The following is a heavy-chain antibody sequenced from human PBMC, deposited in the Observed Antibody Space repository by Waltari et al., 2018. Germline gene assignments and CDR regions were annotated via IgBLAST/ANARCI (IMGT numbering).Heavy chain of an antibody. CDR3: ARESWRYAFDI. CDR1: GFTFGSYG. CDR2: IWYDGSNK. V-gene: IGHV3-33*01. J-gene: IGHJ3*02. Sequence: QVQLVESGGGVVQPGRSLRLSCAASGFTFGSYGMPWARQAPGKGLEWVAVIWYDGSNKYYADSVKGRFTISRDNSKNTLYLQMNSLRAEDTAVYYCARESWRYAFDIWGQGTMVTVSS.